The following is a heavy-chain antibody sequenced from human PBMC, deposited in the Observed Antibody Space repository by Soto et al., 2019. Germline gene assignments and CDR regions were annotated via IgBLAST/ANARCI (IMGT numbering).Heavy chain of an antibody. CDR1: GGSISSSSYY. D-gene: IGHD5-18*01. CDR3: ARVVGSYGSFDY. V-gene: IGHV4-39*07. J-gene: IGHJ4*02. Sequence: SETLSLTCTVSGGSISSSSYYWGWIRQPPGKGLEWIGYIYYSGSTYYNPSLKSRVTISVDTSKNQFSLKLSSVTAADTAVYYCARVVGSYGSFDYWGQETLVTVSS. CDR2: IYYSGST.